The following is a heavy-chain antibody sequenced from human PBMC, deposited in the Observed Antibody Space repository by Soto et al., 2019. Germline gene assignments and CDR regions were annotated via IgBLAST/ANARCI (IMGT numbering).Heavy chain of an antibody. CDR1: GFTFSSYA. D-gene: IGHD6-13*01. J-gene: IGHJ4*02. CDR3: AEGTWVAAAGTNFDY. Sequence: GGSLRLSXAASGFTFSSYAMSWARQAPGKGLEWVSAISGSGGSTYYADSVKGRFTISRDNSENTLYLQMNSLRAEDTAVYYCAEGTWVAAAGTNFDYWGQGTLVTVSS. V-gene: IGHV3-23*01. CDR2: ISGSGGST.